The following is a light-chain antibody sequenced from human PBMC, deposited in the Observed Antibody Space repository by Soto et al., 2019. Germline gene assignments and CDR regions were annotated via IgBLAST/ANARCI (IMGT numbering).Light chain of an antibody. CDR2: KAS. V-gene: IGKV1-5*03. J-gene: IGKJ1*01. CDR3: QQYNSYRT. CDR1: QSISSW. Sequence: DIQMTQSPSTLSASVGDRVTITCRASQSISSWLAWYQQKPGKAPKLLIYKASSLESGVPSRFTGRLSGSKFTTTASLLQPDDFATDDCQQYNSYRTCGQGTKVYIK.